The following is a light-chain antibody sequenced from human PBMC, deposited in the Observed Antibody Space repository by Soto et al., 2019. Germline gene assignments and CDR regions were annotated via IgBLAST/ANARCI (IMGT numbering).Light chain of an antibody. CDR3: QQYNSYSWT. V-gene: IGKV1-5*01. Sequence: DSRMTQDPCTLSASVGERLTVSWRACQTITRWMAWYQQKPGKAPKLLIYDASTLESGVPSRFSGSRSGTEFTLTISSLQPDDFATYYCQQYNSYSWTFGQGTMVDIK. CDR1: QTITRW. CDR2: DAS. J-gene: IGKJ1*01.